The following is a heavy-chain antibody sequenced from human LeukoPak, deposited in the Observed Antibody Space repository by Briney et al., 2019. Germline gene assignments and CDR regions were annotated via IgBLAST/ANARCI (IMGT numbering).Heavy chain of an antibody. CDR1: GFTFSSYV. J-gene: IGHJ4*02. CDR3: AKDLAGSGSYSFDY. D-gene: IGHD1-26*01. CDR2: ISGSGGST. Sequence: GGSLRLSCAASGFTFSSYVMHWVRQAPGRGLEWVSAISGSGGSTYYADSVKGRFTISRDNSKNTLYLQMNSLRAEDTAVYYCAKDLAGSGSYSFDYWGQGTLVTVSS. V-gene: IGHV3-23*01.